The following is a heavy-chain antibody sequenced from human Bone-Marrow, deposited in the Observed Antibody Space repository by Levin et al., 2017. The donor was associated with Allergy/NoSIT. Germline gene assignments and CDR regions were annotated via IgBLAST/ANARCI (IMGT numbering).Heavy chain of an antibody. CDR3: ARGGAPRPGY. CDR2: IDDSAIT. Sequence: KASETLSLTCIVSTGSISGYYWTWVRQPPGKGLEWIGYIDDSAITNYNAPLKSRVAISIDMSKNEVYLKLRSVTAADSAVYYCARGGAPRPGYWGRGTLVTVSS. J-gene: IGHJ4*02. D-gene: IGHD1-26*01. V-gene: IGHV4-59*01. CDR1: TGSISGYY.